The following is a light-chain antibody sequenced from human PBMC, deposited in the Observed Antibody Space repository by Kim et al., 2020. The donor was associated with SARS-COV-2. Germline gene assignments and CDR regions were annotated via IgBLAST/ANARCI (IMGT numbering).Light chain of an antibody. J-gene: IGKJ1*01. CDR1: RSVSSY. CDR3: QQYGSSPTWT. Sequence: EIVLTQSPGTLSLSPGERATLSCRASRSVSSYLAWYQQKPGQAPRLLIYGASSRATGIPDRFSVSGSGTDFTLTISRLDPEDFAVYYCQQYGSSPTWTFGQGTKVDIK. V-gene: IGKV3-20*01. CDR2: GAS.